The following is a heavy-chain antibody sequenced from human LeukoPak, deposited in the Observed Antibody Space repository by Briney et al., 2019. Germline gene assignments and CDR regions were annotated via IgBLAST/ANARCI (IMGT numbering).Heavy chain of an antibody. CDR2: ISYDGSNK. CDR3: AKGDYGDSDAFDI. CDR1: GFTFSSYG. V-gene: IGHV3-30*18. Sequence: GRSLRLSCAASGFTFSSYGMHWVRQAPGKGLEWVAVISYDGSNKYYADSVKGRFTISRDNSKNTLYLQMNSLRAEDTAVYYCAKGDYGDSDAFDIWGQGTMVTVSS. J-gene: IGHJ3*02. D-gene: IGHD4-17*01.